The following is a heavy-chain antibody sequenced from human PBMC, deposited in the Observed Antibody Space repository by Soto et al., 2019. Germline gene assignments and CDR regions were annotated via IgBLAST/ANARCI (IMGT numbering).Heavy chain of an antibody. V-gene: IGHV3-33*01. CDR3: ARVPRDGYNRIDY. CDR1: GFTFSSNG. Sequence: QVPLVESGGGVVQPGRSLRLSCAASGFTFSSNGIHWVRQAPGKGLEWVAVIWYDGSNKYYADSVKGRFTISRDNSKNTLYLQMNSLGAEDTAMYYCARVPRDGYNRIDYWGQGTLVAVSS. D-gene: IGHD5-12*01. CDR2: IWYDGSNK. J-gene: IGHJ4*02.